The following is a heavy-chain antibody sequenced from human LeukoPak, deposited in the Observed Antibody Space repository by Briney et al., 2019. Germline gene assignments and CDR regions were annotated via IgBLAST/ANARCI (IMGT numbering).Heavy chain of an antibody. Sequence: PSETLSLTRAVYGGSFCGSYWSWVRQPPGKGRGWIVEINDSANTNYNPSLKSRVTISIDTSKNQFSLTLTSVTAADTAVYYCAGGHRNWLLSWFDPWGRGTLVTVSS. V-gene: IGHV4-34*01. CDR2: INDSANT. D-gene: IGHD3-9*01. CDR3: AGGHRNWLLSWFDP. J-gene: IGHJ5*02. CDR1: GGSFCGSY.